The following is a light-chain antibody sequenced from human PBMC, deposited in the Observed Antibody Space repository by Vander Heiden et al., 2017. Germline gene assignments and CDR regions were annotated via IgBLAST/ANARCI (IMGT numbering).Light chain of an antibody. Sequence: SFELTQPPSLSVSPGQTASTTCSAHTVGDKYVSWYQQKPGQSPVLVIYQDNKRPAGIPERFSGSNSGNTATLTISGTQAMDEADYYCQAWDTTYYFVFGSGTKVTVL. CDR3: QAWDTTYYFV. CDR2: QDN. CDR1: TVGDKY. V-gene: IGLV3-1*01. J-gene: IGLJ1*01.